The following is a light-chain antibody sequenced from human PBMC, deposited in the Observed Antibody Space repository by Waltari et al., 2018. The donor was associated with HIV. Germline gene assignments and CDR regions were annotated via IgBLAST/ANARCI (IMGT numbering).Light chain of an antibody. V-gene: IGKV3-11*01. J-gene: IGKJ3*01. CDR1: QSVSSY. CDR2: DAS. Sequence: EIVLTQSPATLSLSPGERATLSCSASQSVSSYLAWYQQKPGQAPRLLIYDASNRATGIPARFSGSGSGTDFTLTISSLEPEDFAVYYCQQRSNLFGPGTKVDIK. CDR3: QQRSNL.